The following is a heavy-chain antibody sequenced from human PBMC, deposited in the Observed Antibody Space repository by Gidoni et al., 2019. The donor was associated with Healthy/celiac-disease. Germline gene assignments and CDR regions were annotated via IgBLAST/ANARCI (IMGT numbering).Heavy chain of an antibody. V-gene: IGHV3-30*03. J-gene: IGHJ4*02. CDR2: ISYDGSNK. CDR1: GFTFSSYG. CDR3: AIGHFDY. Sequence: QVQLVESGGGVVQPGRSLRLTCAASGFTFSSYGMHWVRPAPGKGLAWVAVISYDGSNKYYADSVKGRFTISRDHSKNTLYLQMLRLIAEDTAVYSCAIGHFDYWVQGTLVTVSS.